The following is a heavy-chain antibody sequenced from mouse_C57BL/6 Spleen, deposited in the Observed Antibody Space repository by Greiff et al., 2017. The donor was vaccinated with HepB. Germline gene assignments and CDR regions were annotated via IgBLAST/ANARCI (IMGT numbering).Heavy chain of an antibody. V-gene: IGHV1-69*01. CDR2: IDPSDSYT. CDR3: ARGSYNAMDY. Sequence: QVQLKQPGAELVMPGASVKLSCKASGYTFTSYWMHWVKQRPGQGLEWIGEIDPSDSYTNYNQKFKGKSTLTVDKSSSTAYMQLSSLTSEDSAVYYCARGSYNAMDYWGQGTSVTVSS. CDR1: GYTFTSYW. D-gene: IGHD1-1*02. J-gene: IGHJ4*01.